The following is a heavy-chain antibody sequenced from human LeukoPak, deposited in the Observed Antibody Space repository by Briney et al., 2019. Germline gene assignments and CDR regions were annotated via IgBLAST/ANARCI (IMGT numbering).Heavy chain of an antibody. CDR1: GFTFSSYA. J-gene: IGHJ6*02. CDR3: ARAGSSFNYYYYYGMDV. CDR2: ISYDGSSK. V-gene: IGHV3-30-3*01. D-gene: IGHD6-6*01. Sequence: PGRSLRLSCAASGFTFSSYAMHWVRQAPGKGLEWVAVISYDGSSKYYADSVKGRFTISRDNSKNTLYLQMNSLRAEDTAVYYCARAGSSFNYYYYYGMDVWGQGTTVTVSS.